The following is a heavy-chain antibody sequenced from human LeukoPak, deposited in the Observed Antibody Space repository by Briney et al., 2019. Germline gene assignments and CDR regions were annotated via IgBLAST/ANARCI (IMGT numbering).Heavy chain of an antibody. J-gene: IGHJ4*02. Sequence: GGSLRLSSAASGFTFSDYAMSWFRQAPGKGLEWVALIRGTPYGGTTEYAASVKGRFTISRDDSKSIAYLQMNSLKTEDTAVYYCTRAGKPPYFDYWGQGTLVIVSS. CDR3: TRAGKPPYFDY. V-gene: IGHV3-49*03. CDR1: GFTFSDYA. CDR2: IRGTPYGGTT.